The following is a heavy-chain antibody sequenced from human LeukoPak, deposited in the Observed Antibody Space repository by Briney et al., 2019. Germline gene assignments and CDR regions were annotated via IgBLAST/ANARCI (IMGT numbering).Heavy chain of an antibody. V-gene: IGHV1-2*02. Sequence: ASVKVSCKASGYTLTGYSVHWVRQAPGQGLEWMGWINPNSGGTKYAQSFQARVTMTRDTSIGTGYMELTGLKSDDTAVYYCARGRRILGGPENAGDFFDYWGQGSLVTVSS. D-gene: IGHD3-16*01. CDR2: INPNSGGT. J-gene: IGHJ4*01. CDR3: ARGRRILGGPENAGDFFDY. CDR1: GYTLTGYS.